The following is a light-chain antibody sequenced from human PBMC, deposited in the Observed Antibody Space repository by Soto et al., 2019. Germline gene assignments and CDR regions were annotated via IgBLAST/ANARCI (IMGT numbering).Light chain of an antibody. V-gene: IGLV3-1*01. Sequence: SYELAKPPSVSVSPGQTASITCSGDKLGDEYACWYQQKPGQSPVLGIYQDRKRPSGIPERFSGSNSGDTATLTISGTRAMDEAAYYCQEWESSTSGYVFGTGTKATVL. CDR2: QDR. CDR3: QEWESSTSGYV. J-gene: IGLJ1*01. CDR1: KLGDEY.